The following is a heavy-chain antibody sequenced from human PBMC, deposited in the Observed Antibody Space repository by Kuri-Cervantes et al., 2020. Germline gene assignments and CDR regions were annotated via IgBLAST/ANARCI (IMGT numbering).Heavy chain of an antibody. J-gene: IGHJ6*02. V-gene: IGHV1-2*04. CDR3: ATTVTTQLVMDV. CDR2: INPNSGGT. D-gene: IGHD4-17*01. Sequence: ASVKVSCKASGYTFTSYAMHWVRQAPGQRLEWMGWINPNSGGTNYAQKFQGWVTMTRDTSISTAYMELSSLRSEDTAVYYCATTVTTQLVMDVWGQGTTVTVSS. CDR1: GYTFTSYA.